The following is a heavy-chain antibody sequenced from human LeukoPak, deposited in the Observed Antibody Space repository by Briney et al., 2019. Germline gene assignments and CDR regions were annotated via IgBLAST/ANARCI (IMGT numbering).Heavy chain of an antibody. V-gene: IGHV3-74*01. J-gene: IGHJ4*02. D-gene: IGHD3-3*01. CDR2: INSDGSDA. Sequence: PGVSLRLSCAASGFTFSNYWMHWVRQAPGKGLVWVSRINSDGSDATYADSVKGRFTISRDNAKNTLYLQLSSLRAEDTAVYYCARDRHGDADQWGQGTLVTVSS. CDR1: GFTFSNYW. CDR3: ARDRHGDADQ.